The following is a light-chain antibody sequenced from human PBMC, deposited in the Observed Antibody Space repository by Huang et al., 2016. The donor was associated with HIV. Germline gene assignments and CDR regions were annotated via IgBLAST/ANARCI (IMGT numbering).Light chain of an antibody. Sequence: IQLTQSPSSLSASVGDRVTITCRASQDISSFLAWYQQKPGQAPKLLIYAASTLQSGVPARFIGSGSVPDFTLTISSLQPEDFAIYYCQQLKSYPYTFGQGTKLEIK. CDR2: AAS. J-gene: IGKJ2*01. CDR3: QQLKSYPYT. V-gene: IGKV1-9*01. CDR1: QDISSF.